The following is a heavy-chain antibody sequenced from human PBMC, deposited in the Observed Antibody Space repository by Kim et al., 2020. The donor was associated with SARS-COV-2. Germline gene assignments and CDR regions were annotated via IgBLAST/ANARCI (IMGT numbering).Heavy chain of an antibody. D-gene: IGHD1-26*01. V-gene: IGHV1-2*06. CDR3: AIAGSYLHSNFDY. J-gene: IGHJ4*02. Sequence: ASVKVSCKASGYKLTGYSMHWVRQAPGQGLEWMGRINPDSGGTKHAQKFKGRVTMTRDTSISTAYMELSSLRSDDTAVYYCAIAGSYLHSNFDYWGQGTLVTVSS. CDR2: INPDSGGT. CDR1: GYKLTGYS.